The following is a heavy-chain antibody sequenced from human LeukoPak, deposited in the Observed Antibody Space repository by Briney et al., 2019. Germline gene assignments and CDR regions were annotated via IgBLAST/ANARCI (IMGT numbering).Heavy chain of an antibody. CDR3: ARALYYYDTSGLGALDI. J-gene: IGHJ3*02. CDR2: INWDGSRI. D-gene: IGHD3-22*01. V-gene: IGHV3-9*01. Sequence: HPGGSLRPSCAASGLTFADHAMYWVRQAPGKGLEWVSGINWDGSRIGYADAVKGRFTISTDSAKKSLYLQMSSLRTEDTALYYCARALYYYDTSGLGALDIWVQGTLVTVSS. CDR1: GLTFADHA.